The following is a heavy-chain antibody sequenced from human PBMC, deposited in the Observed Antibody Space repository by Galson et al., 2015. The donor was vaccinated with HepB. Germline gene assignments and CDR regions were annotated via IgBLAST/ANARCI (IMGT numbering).Heavy chain of an antibody. CDR3: AHAARDAGLFDY. CDR2: IYWDADK. Sequence: PALVKPTQTLTLTCTFSGFSLSTSGVGVGWIRQPPRKALEWLALIYWDADKRYSPSLKSRLTITKDSSKNHVVLTMTNMDPVDTATYYCAHAARDAGLFDYWGQGTLVTVSS. D-gene: IGHD2-15*01. V-gene: IGHV2-5*02. J-gene: IGHJ4*02. CDR1: GFSLSTSGVG.